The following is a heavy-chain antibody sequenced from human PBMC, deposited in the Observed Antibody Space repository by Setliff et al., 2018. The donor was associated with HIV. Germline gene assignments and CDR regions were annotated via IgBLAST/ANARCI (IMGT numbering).Heavy chain of an antibody. CDR3: ARKLRPGHGVDV. Sequence: GGSLRLSCAGSGFTFSDAWITWVRQAPGKGLEWVGRIKSKNDGGATDYVAPVKGRFTISRDDSKNTLYLQMNSLETEDTATYYCARKLRPGHGVDVWGQGTTVTVSS. J-gene: IGHJ6*02. V-gene: IGHV3-15*01. CDR2: IKSKNDGGAT. CDR1: GFTFSDAW. D-gene: IGHD3-10*01.